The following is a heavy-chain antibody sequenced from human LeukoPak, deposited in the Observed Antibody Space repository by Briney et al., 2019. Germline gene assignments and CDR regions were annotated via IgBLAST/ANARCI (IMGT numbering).Heavy chain of an antibody. J-gene: IGHJ4*02. Sequence: ASVKVSCKASGGTFSSYAISWVRQAPGQGLEWMGWISAYNGNTNYAQKFQGRVTMTTDTSTRTAYMDLNSLMSDDTAVYYCARDSPYTTSSLGFDYWGQGTLVTVSS. CDR2: ISAYNGNT. CDR3: ARDSPYTTSSLGFDY. V-gene: IGHV1-18*01. D-gene: IGHD6-13*01. CDR1: GGTFSSYA.